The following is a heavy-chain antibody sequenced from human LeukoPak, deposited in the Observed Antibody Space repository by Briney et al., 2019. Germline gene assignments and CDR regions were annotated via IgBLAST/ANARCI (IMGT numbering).Heavy chain of an antibody. V-gene: IGHV1-69*05. CDR3: ARLNWNYVLYY. D-gene: IGHD1-7*01. CDR1: GGTFSSYA. J-gene: IGHJ4*02. CDR2: INPIFGTA. Sequence: GASVKVSCKASGGTFSSYAISWVRQAPGQGGEWMGGINPIFGTANNEKKFQGRVTITTDESTSTAYMDLSSLRSEDTAVYYCARLNWNYVLYYWGQGTLVTVSS.